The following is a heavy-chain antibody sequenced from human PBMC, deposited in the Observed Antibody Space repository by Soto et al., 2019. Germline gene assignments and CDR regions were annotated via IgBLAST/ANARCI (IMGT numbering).Heavy chain of an antibody. D-gene: IGHD6-13*01. CDR1: GFTFSSYA. J-gene: IGHJ4*02. Sequence: QVQLVESGGGVVQPGRSLRLSCVASGFTFSSYAMHWVRQAPGKGLEWVAVISYDGSNKYYADSVKGRVTISRDNSKNTLYLQMNSLRAEDTSVYYCARAVSSSWGFDYWGQGTLVTVSS. V-gene: IGHV3-30-3*01. CDR2: ISYDGSNK. CDR3: ARAVSSSWGFDY.